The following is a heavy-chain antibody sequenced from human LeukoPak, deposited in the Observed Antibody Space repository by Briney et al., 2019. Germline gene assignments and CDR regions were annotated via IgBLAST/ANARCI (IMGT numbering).Heavy chain of an antibody. V-gene: IGHV4-61*02. D-gene: IGHD1-26*01. CDR1: GGSISSGSYY. CDR2: IYTSGST. CDR3: ARSTVGLFQH. J-gene: IGHJ1*01. Sequence: DPSETLSLTCTVSGGSISSGSYYWSSIRQPAGKGLEWIGRIYTSGSTNYNPSLKSRVTISVDTSKNQFSLKLSSVTAADTAVYYCARSTVGLFQHWGQGTLVTVSS.